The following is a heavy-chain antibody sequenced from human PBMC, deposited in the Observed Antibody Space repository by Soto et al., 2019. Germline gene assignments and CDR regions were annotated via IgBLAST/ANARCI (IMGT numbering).Heavy chain of an antibody. D-gene: IGHD3-10*01. J-gene: IGHJ3*02. CDR3: AKDLGIAARPDYYGSGSYDAFDI. CDR1: GFTFSSYA. Sequence: GGSLRLSCAASGFTFSSYAMSWVRQAPGKGLEWVSAISGSGGSTYYADSVKGRFTISRDNSKNTLYLQMNSLRAEDTAVYYCAKDLGIAARPDYYGSGSYDAFDIWGQGTMVTVSS. V-gene: IGHV3-23*01. CDR2: ISGSGGST.